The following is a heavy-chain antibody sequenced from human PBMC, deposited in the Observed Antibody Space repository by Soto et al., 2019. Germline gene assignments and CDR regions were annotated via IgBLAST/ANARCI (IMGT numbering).Heavy chain of an antibody. Sequence: SETLSLTCTVSGGSISSSSYYWGWIRQPPGKGLEWIGSIYYSGSTYYNPSLKSRVTISVDTSKNQFSLKLSSVTAADTAVYYCARSYSSSSGRWLDPWGQGTIVTVYS. CDR2: IYYSGST. D-gene: IGHD6-6*01. CDR1: GGSISSSSYY. V-gene: IGHV4-39*01. J-gene: IGHJ5*02. CDR3: ARSYSSSSGRWLDP.